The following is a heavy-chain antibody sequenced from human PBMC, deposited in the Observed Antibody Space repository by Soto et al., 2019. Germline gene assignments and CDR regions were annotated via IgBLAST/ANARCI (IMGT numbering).Heavy chain of an antibody. CDR3: ARDTSIVDNAFDI. J-gene: IGHJ3*02. Sequence: GGSLRLSCAASGFTFSSYSMNWVRQAPGKGLEWVSSISSSSIYIFYADSVKGRFTISRDNAKNSLYLQMNSLRAEDTAVYYCARDTSIVDNAFDIWGQGTTVTVSS. CDR2: ISSSSIYI. D-gene: IGHD3-22*01. CDR1: GFTFSSYS. V-gene: IGHV3-21*01.